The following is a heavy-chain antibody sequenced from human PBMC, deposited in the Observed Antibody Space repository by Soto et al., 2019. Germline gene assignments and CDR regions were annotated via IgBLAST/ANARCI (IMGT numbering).Heavy chain of an antibody. CDR3: ARHEGYDPNWYFDL. V-gene: IGHV3-7*03. CDR1: GFTFSTYW. J-gene: IGHJ2*01. D-gene: IGHD3-16*01. CDR2: IKHDGSEK. Sequence: GGSLRLSCAASGFTFSTYWMSWVRQAPGKGLEWVANIKHDGSEKYYVDSLKGRSTTSRDNAKNSLYLQMNSLRAEDTAIYYCARHEGYDPNWYFDLWGRGTLVTVSS.